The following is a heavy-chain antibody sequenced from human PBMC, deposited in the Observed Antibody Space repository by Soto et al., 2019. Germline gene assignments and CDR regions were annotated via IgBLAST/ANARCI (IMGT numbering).Heavy chain of an antibody. J-gene: IGHJ4*02. Sequence: LKISCKGSGYSFTSYWIGWVRQMPGKGLEWMGIIYPGDSDTRYSPSFQGQVTISADKSISTAYLQWSSLKASDTAMYYCARPRTSGYSSGWCFDYWGQGTLVTVSS. D-gene: IGHD6-19*01. CDR1: GYSFTSYW. V-gene: IGHV5-51*01. CDR2: IYPGDSDT. CDR3: ARPRTSGYSSGWCFDY.